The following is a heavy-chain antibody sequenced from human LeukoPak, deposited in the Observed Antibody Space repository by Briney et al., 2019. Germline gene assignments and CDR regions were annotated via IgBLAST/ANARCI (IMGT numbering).Heavy chain of an antibody. Sequence: ASVKVSCKASGYTFTRYGISWVRQAPGQGLEWMGWISAYNGNTNYAQKLQGRVTMTTDTSTSTAYMELRSLRSDDTAVYYCARGEIDYVWGSYRFNTNFDYWGQGTLVTVSS. D-gene: IGHD3-16*02. CDR3: ARGEIDYVWGSYRFNTNFDY. V-gene: IGHV1-18*01. CDR2: ISAYNGNT. CDR1: GYTFTRYG. J-gene: IGHJ4*02.